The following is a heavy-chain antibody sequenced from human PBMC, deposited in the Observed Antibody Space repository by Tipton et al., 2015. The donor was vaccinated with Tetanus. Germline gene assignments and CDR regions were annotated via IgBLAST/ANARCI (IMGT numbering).Heavy chain of an antibody. J-gene: IGHJ6*02. CDR3: ARVVEVAVAGMGFYYYYGMDV. Sequence: TLSLTCTVSGGSISSYYWSWIRQPPGKGLEWIGYIYYSGSTYYNPSLKSRVTISVDTSKNQFSLKLSSVTAADTAVYYCARVVEVAVAGMGFYYYYGMDVWGQGTTVTVSS. D-gene: IGHD6-19*01. V-gene: IGHV4-59*12. CDR1: GGSISSYY. CDR2: IYYSGST.